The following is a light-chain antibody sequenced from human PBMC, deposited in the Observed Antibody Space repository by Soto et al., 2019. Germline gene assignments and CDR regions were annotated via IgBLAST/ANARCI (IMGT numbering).Light chain of an antibody. CDR1: QRMTSW. J-gene: IGKJ5*01. V-gene: IGKV1-5*01. CDR2: DAS. CDR3: QQRSNRPLT. Sequence: DIQMTQSPSTLSASVGDRVTITCRASQRMTSWLAWYQQKPGKAPKVLIYDASSLESGVPSRFSGSESGTEFTLTISSLDPEDFAVYYCQQRSNRPLTFGQGTRLEIK.